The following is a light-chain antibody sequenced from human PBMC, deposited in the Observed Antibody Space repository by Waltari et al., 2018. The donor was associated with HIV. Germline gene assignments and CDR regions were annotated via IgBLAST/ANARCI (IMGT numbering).Light chain of an antibody. CDR2: SAS. Sequence: DIQLTQSPSFMSASVGDRVTITCRASQAITSYLAWYQQKLGKAPKLLIYSASTLERGVPSRFCGGSETEFSLTISSLQPEDSATYSCQQLHTYPFTFGQGTKLEIK. CDR3: QQLHTYPFT. J-gene: IGKJ2*01. CDR1: QAITSY. V-gene: IGKV1-9*01.